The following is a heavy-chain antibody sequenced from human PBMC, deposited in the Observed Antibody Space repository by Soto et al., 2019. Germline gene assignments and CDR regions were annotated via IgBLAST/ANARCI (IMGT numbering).Heavy chain of an antibody. V-gene: IGHV5-10-1*01. D-gene: IGHD4-4*01. J-gene: IGHJ5*02. Sequence: GESLKISCKGSGYSFTSYWISWVRQMPGKGLEWMGRIDPSDSYTNYSPSFQGHVTISADKSISTAYLQWSSLKASDTAMYYCARHPKGFLMTTVPIWFDPWGQGTLVTVSS. CDR3: ARHPKGFLMTTVPIWFDP. CDR2: IDPSDSYT. CDR1: GYSFTSYW.